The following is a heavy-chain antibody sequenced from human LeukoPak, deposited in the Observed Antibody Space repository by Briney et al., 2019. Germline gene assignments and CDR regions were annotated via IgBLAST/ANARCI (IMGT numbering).Heavy chain of an antibody. CDR2: IYYSGST. V-gene: IGHV4-39*01. J-gene: IGHJ5*02. CDR1: GGSISSSSYY. D-gene: IGHD5-12*01. Sequence: PSETLSLTCTVSGGSISSSSYYWGWIRQPPGKGLEWIGSIYYSGSTYYNPSLKSRVTISVDTSKNQFSLKLSSVTAADTAVYYCARHLGFRYSGHDLGRTGWFDPWGQGTLVTVSS. CDR3: ARHLGFRYSGHDLGRTGWFDP.